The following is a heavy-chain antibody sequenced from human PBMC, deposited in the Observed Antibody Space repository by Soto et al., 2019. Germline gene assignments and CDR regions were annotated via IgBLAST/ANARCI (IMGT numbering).Heavy chain of an antibody. D-gene: IGHD2-8*01. CDR3: TTEGYCTNGVCYRPFYYYGMDV. CDR1: GFTFSNAW. V-gene: IGHV3-15*01. CDR2: IKSKTDGGTT. J-gene: IGHJ6*02. Sequence: GSLRLSCAASGFTFSNAWMSWVRQAPGKGLEWVGRIKSKTDGGTTDYAAPVKGRFTISRDDSKNTLYLQMNSLKTEDTAVYYCTTEGYCTNGVCYRPFYYYGMDVWGQGTTVTVSS.